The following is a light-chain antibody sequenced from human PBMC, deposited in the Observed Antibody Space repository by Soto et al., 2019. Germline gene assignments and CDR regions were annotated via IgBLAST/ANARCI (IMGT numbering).Light chain of an antibody. Sequence: QSVLTQPASGSGSPGQSITISCTGTSSDVGGYNYVSWYQQHPGQVPKLTIYEVTNRPSGVSSRFSGSKSGNTASLTISGLQAEDEDDYYCSSYTNSDTGVFGGGTKLTVL. CDR1: SSDVGGYNY. CDR2: EVT. CDR3: SSYTNSDTGV. J-gene: IGLJ3*02. V-gene: IGLV2-14*01.